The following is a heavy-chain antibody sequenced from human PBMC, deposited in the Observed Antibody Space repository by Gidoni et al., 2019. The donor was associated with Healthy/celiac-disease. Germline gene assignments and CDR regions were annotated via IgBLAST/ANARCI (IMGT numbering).Heavy chain of an antibody. V-gene: IGHV2-5*02. Sequence: QITLKESGPTLVKPTQTLTLTCTFSGLSLSTSGVGGGWIRQPPGKALEWLALIYWDDDKRYSPSLKSRLTITKDTSKNQVVLTMTNMDPVDTATYYCAHRPVSNWFDPWGQGTLVTVSS. CDR3: AHRPVSNWFDP. CDR2: IYWDDDK. D-gene: IGHD3-16*02. CDR1: GLSLSTSGVG. J-gene: IGHJ5*02.